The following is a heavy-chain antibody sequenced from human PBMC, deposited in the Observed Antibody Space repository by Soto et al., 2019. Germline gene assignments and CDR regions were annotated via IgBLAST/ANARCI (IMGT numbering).Heavy chain of an antibody. CDR3: AKDCGIWFGELLSDDAFDI. V-gene: IGHV3-23*01. Sequence: GGSLRLSCAASGFTFSSYAMSWVRQAPGKGLEWVSAISGSGGSTYYADSVKGRFTISRDNSKNTLYLQMNSLRAEDTAVYYCAKDCGIWFGELLSDDAFDIWGQGTMVTVSS. CDR1: GFTFSSYA. D-gene: IGHD3-10*01. CDR2: ISGSGGST. J-gene: IGHJ3*02.